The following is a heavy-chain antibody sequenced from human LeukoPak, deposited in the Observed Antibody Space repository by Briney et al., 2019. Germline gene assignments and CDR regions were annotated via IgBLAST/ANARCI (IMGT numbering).Heavy chain of an antibody. D-gene: IGHD3-22*01. Sequence: ASVKVSCKASGYTFTSYGTSWVRQAPGQGLEWMGWISAYNGNTNYAQKLQGRVTMTTDTSTSTAYMELRSLRSDDTAVYYCARAYYYDSSGYYSNWGQGTLVTVSS. J-gene: IGHJ4*02. CDR1: GYTFTSYG. CDR2: ISAYNGNT. V-gene: IGHV1-18*01. CDR3: ARAYYYDSSGYYSN.